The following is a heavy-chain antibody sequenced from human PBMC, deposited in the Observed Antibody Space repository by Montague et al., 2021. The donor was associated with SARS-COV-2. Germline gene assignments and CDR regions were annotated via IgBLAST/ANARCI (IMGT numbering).Heavy chain of an antibody. J-gene: IGHJ4*02. Sequence: TLSLTCTVSGGSISSGSYSWSWIRQPAGKGLDWIGRLYTSGTTDYSFSLQSRVTISVDTSKNQFSLKLTSVTAADTAVYYCARAHSGSWAHLDNWGQGSLVTVSS. D-gene: IGHD5-12*01. CDR3: ARAHSGSWAHLDN. V-gene: IGHV4-61*02. CDR2: LYTSGTT. CDR1: GGSISSGSYS.